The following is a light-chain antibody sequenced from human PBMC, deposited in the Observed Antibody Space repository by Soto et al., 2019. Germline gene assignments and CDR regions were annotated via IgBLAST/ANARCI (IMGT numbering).Light chain of an antibody. J-gene: IGLJ3*02. V-gene: IGLV1-51*01. CDR1: NSNIGNNY. CDR2: DNN. CDR3: GTWDNSLSGWV. Sequence: QSVLTQPPSVSAAPGQKVTISCSGSNSNIGNNYVSWYQQIPGTAPKLLIYDNNKRPSGIPDRFSGSKSGTSATLGITGLQTGDEADYYCGTWDNSLSGWVFGGGTKLTVL.